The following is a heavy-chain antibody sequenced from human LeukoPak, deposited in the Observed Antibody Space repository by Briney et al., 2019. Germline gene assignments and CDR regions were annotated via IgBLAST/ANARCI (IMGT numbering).Heavy chain of an antibody. J-gene: IGHJ4*02. D-gene: IGHD6-19*01. CDR2: ISSSGSTI. CDR1: GFTFSSYE. CDR3: ARDSQQWLVPFDY. V-gene: IGHV3-48*03. Sequence: GGSLRLSCAASGFTFSSYEMNWVRQAPGKGLEWGSYISSSGSTIYYADSVKGRFTISRDNAKNSLYLQTNSLRAEDTAVYYCARDSQQWLVPFDYWGQGTLVTVSS.